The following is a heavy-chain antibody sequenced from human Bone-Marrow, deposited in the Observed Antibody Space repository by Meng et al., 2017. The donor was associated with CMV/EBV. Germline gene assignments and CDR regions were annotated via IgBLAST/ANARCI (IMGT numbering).Heavy chain of an antibody. D-gene: IGHD2-2*01. CDR2: IWYDGSNK. J-gene: IGHJ4*02. CDR1: GFTFSSYG. V-gene: IGHV3-33*06. Sequence: GGSLRPSCAASGFTFSSYGMHWVRQAPGKGLEWVAVIWYDGSNKYYADSVKGRFTISRDNSKNTLYLQMNSLRAEDTAVYYCAKDRGTRSTSCLYYWGQGTLVTVSS. CDR3: AKDRGTRSTSCLYY.